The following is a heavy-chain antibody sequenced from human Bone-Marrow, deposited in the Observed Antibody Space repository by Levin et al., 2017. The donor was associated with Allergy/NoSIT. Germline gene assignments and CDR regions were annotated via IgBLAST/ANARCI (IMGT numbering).Heavy chain of an antibody. V-gene: IGHV1-18*01. Sequence: GESLKISCKASGYIFTSYGIGWVRQAPGQGLEWMGWISGYNGDTMYAQKFQGRVTFTADTSTSTAYMELTSLRSDDTAMYYCARDRRGFDHFDHWGQGTLVIVSS. D-gene: IGHD3-9*01. J-gene: IGHJ4*02. CDR2: ISGYNGDT. CDR1: GYIFTSYG. CDR3: ARDRRGFDHFDH.